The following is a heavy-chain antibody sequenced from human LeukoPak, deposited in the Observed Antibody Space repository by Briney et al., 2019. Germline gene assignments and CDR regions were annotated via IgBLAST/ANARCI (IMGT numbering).Heavy chain of an antibody. CDR2: IYASGST. CDR1: GGSISNYY. V-gene: IGHV4-4*07. D-gene: IGHD2-2*01. CDR3: AREVPNCSTSSCYFNY. Sequence: SETLSLTCTVSGGSISNYYWSWVRQPAGKGLEWIGRIYASGSTTYNPSLKGRVTMSVDTSKNQLSLKLSSVTAADTAVYYCAREVPNCSTSSCYFNYWGQGALVTVSS. J-gene: IGHJ4*02.